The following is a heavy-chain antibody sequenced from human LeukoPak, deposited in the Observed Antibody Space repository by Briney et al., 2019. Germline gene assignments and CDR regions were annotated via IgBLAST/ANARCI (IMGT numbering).Heavy chain of an antibody. CDR1: GGTFISYA. Sequence: SVKVSCKASGGTFISYAISWVRQAPGQGLEWMGGIIPIFGTANYAQKFQGRVTITADESTSTAYMELSSLRSEDTAVYYCASSAAARLYYYYGMDVWGQGTTVTVSS. J-gene: IGHJ6*02. CDR2: IIPIFGTA. D-gene: IGHD6-13*01. V-gene: IGHV1-69*13. CDR3: ASSAAARLYYYYGMDV.